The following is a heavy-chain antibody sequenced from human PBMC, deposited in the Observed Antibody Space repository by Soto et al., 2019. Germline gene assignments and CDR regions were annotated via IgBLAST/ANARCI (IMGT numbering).Heavy chain of an antibody. J-gene: IGHJ6*02. Sequence: VASVKVSCKASGGTFSSYAISWVRQAPGQGLEWMGGIIPIFGTANYAQKFQGRVTITADESTSTAYMELSSLRSEDTAVYYCARDAASVAGVIVGPRGYYGMDVWGQGTTVTVSS. D-gene: IGHD3-10*01. CDR2: IIPIFGTA. V-gene: IGHV1-69*13. CDR3: ARDAASVAGVIVGPRGYYGMDV. CDR1: GGTFSSYA.